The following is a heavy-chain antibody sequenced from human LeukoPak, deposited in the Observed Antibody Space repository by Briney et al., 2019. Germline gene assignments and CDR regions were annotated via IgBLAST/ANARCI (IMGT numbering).Heavy chain of an antibody. CDR2: INHSGST. V-gene: IGHV4-38-2*02. CDR1: GYSISSGYY. CDR3: AREGKLTGYFGGLGFNY. D-gene: IGHD6-19*01. J-gene: IGHJ4*02. Sequence: PSETLSLTCTVSGYSISSGYYWSWIRQPPGKGLEWIGEINHSGSTNYNPSLKSRVTMSVDTSKNQFSLNLTSVTAADTAVYYCAREGKLTGYFGGLGFNYWGQGILVTVSS.